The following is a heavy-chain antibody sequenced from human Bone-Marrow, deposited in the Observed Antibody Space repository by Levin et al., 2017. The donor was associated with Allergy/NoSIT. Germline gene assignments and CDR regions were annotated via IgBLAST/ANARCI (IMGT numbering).Heavy chain of an antibody. J-gene: IGHJ5*02. CDR2: IYYSGST. D-gene: IGHD5-24*01. CDR3: ARLTDLQLYGAVGRWRWFDP. V-gene: IGHV4-39*01. CDR1: GGSISSSSYY. Sequence: PSETLSLTCTVSGGSISSSSYYWGWIRQPPGKGLEWIGSIYYSGSTYYNPSLKSRVTISVDTSKNQFSLKLSSVTAADTAVYYCARLTDLQLYGAVGRWRWFDPWGQGTLVTVSS.